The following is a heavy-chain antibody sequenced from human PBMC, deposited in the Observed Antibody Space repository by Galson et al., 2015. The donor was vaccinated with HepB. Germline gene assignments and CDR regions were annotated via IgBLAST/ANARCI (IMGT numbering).Heavy chain of an antibody. Sequence: SLRLSCAASGFTFSSHAMNWVRQAPGKGLEWVAVISYDGSDKYYADSVKGRFTISRDNSKNTLYLHMNSLRPEDTAVYYCARDGSSWYFGTPMDVWGQGTTVTVSS. CDR3: ARDGSSWYFGTPMDV. CDR2: ISYDGSDK. V-gene: IGHV3-30*04. CDR1: GFTFSSHA. J-gene: IGHJ6*02. D-gene: IGHD6-13*01.